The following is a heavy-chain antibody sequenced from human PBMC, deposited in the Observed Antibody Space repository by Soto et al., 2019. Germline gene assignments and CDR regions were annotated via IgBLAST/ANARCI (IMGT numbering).Heavy chain of an antibody. Sequence: PGGSLRLSCAASGFTFSNAWMSWVRQAPGKGLAWVGRIKSKTNGGTTDYSAPVKGRFTISRDDSKNTLFLQMNSLKTEDTAVYYRTTDDPINKNWGPGTLLTVSS. CDR1: GFTFSNAW. V-gene: IGHV3-15*01. J-gene: IGHJ4*02. CDR3: TTDDPINKN. CDR2: IKSKTNGGTT.